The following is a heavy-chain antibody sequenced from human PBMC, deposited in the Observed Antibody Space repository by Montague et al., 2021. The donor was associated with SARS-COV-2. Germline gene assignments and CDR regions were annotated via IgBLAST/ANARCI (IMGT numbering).Heavy chain of an antibody. D-gene: IGHD6-19*01. V-gene: IGHV3-74*01. CDR2: INSDGGST. CDR3: ARDLMTSGYSSGWYYYYYGMDV. Sequence: SLRLSCAASGFTFSSYWMHWVRQAPGKGLVWVSRINSDGGSTSYADSVKGRFTISRDNAKNTLYLQMNSLRAEDTAVYYCARDLMTSGYSSGWYYYYYGMDVWGQGTTVTVSS. CDR1: GFTFSSYW. J-gene: IGHJ6*02.